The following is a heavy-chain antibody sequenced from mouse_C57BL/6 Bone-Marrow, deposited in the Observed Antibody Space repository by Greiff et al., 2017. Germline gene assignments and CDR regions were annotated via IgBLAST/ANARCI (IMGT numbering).Heavy chain of an antibody. V-gene: IGHV3-6*01. CDR2: ISYDGSN. J-gene: IGHJ3*01. CDR1: GYSITSGYY. Sequence: EVKLEESGPGLVKPSQSLSLTCSVTGYSITSGYYWNWIRQFPGNKLEWMGYISYDGSNNYNPSLKNRISLTRDTSKNQFFLKLNSVTTEDTATYYCARESGSSLAWFAYWGQGTLVTVSA. D-gene: IGHD1-1*01. CDR3: ARESGSSLAWFAY.